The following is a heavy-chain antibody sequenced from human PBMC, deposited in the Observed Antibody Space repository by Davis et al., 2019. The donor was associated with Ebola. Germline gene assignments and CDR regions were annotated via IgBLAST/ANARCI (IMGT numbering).Heavy chain of an antibody. Sequence: PGGSLRLSCAASGFTFNAYAMHWVRQSPGKVLEWVSGILWISGIIGYADSVKGRFTISRDNAKNTVYLQMNSLRADDTGVYYCARVGSGNYYRWFDPWGQGTLVTVSS. D-gene: IGHD5-12*01. CDR2: ILWISGII. CDR1: GFTFNAYA. CDR3: ARVGSGNYYRWFDP. V-gene: IGHV3-9*01. J-gene: IGHJ5*02.